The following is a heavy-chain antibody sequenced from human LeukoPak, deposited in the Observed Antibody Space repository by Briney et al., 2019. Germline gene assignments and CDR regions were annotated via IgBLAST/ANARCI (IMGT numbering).Heavy chain of an antibody. D-gene: IGHD2-2*01. V-gene: IGHV4-30-2*01. CDR1: GGSISSGGYY. CDR2: IYHSGST. J-gene: IGHJ4*02. Sequence: SETLSLTCTVSGGSISSGGYYWSWIRQPPGKGLEWIGYIYHSGSTYYNPSLKSRVTISVDRSKNQFSLKLSSVTAADTAVYYCASGHATSTSLLKDDYWGQGTLVTVSS. CDR3: ASGHATSTSLLKDDY.